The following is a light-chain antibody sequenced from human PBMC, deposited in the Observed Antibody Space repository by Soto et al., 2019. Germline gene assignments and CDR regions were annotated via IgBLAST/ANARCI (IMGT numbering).Light chain of an antibody. Sequence: QSALTQPLSVSAAPGQKVSIFCSESSSNIGNNYVSWYQQLPGTAPKLLIYENNKRPSGIPDRFSGSKSGTSATLGITGLQTGDEADYYCGTWDSSLSGVFGTGTKVTVL. J-gene: IGLJ1*01. CDR3: GTWDSSLSGV. CDR1: SSNIGNNY. V-gene: IGLV1-51*02. CDR2: ENN.